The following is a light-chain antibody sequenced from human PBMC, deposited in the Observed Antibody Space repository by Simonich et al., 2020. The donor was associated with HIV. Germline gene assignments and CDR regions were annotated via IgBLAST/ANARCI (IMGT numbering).Light chain of an antibody. J-gene: IGKJ4*01. CDR2: GAS. Sequence: EIVKTQSPATLSVSPGERATLSCRVSQSVSSNLDWYQQKPGQAPRLLIYGASPRATGIPARFSGSGSGTEFTLTISSMQSEDFAVYYCQQYNNWPPLTFGGGTKVEIK. CDR3: QQYNNWPPLT. V-gene: IGKV3-15*01. CDR1: QSVSSN.